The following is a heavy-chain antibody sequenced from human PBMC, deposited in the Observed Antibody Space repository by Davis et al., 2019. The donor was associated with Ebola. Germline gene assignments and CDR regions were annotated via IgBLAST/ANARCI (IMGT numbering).Heavy chain of an antibody. CDR1: GSSISSSGYF. CDR2: VHHTGNI. Sequence: SETLSLTCNVSGSSISSSGYFWHWIRQHPGKGLEWIGFVHHTGNIYFNPSLKSRLTMSVDTSKNHFSMKLRSVTAADTAVYYCATVLPSGNYFDPWGQGTLVTVSA. CDR3: ATVLPSGNYFDP. J-gene: IGHJ5*02. D-gene: IGHD1-1*01. V-gene: IGHV4-31*03.